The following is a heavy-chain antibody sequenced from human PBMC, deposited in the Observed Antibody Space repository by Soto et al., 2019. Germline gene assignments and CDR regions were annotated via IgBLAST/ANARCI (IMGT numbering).Heavy chain of an antibody. CDR3: ARGSEAWFNP. CDR1: GDSISSYS. J-gene: IGHJ5*02. V-gene: IGHV4-59*01. CDR2: VYSTEIT. Sequence: PSETLSLTCTVSGDSISSYSWSWIRQPPGKGLEWIGYVYSTEITNYNPSLKSRVAMSIDTSKNQFSLKVRSVTAADTAVYYCARGSEAWFNPWGQGTLGTSPQ.